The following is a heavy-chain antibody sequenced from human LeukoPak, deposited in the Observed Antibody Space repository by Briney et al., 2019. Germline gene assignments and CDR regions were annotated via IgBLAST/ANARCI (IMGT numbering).Heavy chain of an antibody. Sequence: ASVKVSCKASGYTFTSYAMNWVRQAPGQGLEWMGWINTNTGNPTYAQGFTGRFVFSLDTSVSTAYLQISSLKAEDTAVYYCARGVTVAGPPNWLDPWGQGTLVTVSS. CDR3: ARGVTVAGPPNWLDP. CDR1: GYTFTSYA. CDR2: INTNTGNP. V-gene: IGHV7-4-1*02. J-gene: IGHJ5*02. D-gene: IGHD6-19*01.